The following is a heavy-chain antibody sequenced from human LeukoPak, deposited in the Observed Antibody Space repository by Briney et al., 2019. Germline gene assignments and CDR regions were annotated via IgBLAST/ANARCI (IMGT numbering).Heavy chain of an antibody. CDR3: ARVIHGSGSYLGSNWFDP. J-gene: IGHJ5*02. Sequence: PGGSLRLSCAASGFSVSNNYMNWVRQAPGKGLEWVSVIYDSGSTFYADSVKGRFTISRDNAKNSLYLQMNSLRAEDTAVYYCARVIHGSGSYLGSNWFDPWGQGTLVTVSS. D-gene: IGHD3-10*01. V-gene: IGHV3-53*01. CDR2: IYDSGST. CDR1: GFSVSNNY.